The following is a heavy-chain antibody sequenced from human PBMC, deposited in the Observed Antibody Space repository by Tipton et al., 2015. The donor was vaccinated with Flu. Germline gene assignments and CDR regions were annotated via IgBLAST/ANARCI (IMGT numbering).Heavy chain of an antibody. J-gene: IGHJ5*02. Sequence: LRLSCAVSGDSISSDFYWAWIRQFPGKGLEWIGTVSRTGSTIYNPSPKSRVTISIDTSKNQFSLNMRPVTAADMAVYYCARRDYSNYVSDPKSWFDPWGQGTLVAVSS. D-gene: IGHD4-11*01. CDR1: GDSISSDFY. CDR3: ARRDYSNYVSDPKSWFDP. V-gene: IGHV4-38-2*01. CDR2: VSRTGST.